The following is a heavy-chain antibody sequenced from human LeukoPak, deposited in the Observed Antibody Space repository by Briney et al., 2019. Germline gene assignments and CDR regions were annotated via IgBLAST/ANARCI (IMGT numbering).Heavy chain of an antibody. CDR1: GGSISSGGYY. D-gene: IGHD6-13*01. Sequence: SETLSLTCTVSGGSISSGGYYWSWIRQPPGKGLEWIGYIYHSGSTYYNPSLKSRVTISVDRSKNQFSLKLSSVTAADTAVYYCAREARYSSSSDAFDTWGQGTMVTVSS. V-gene: IGHV4-30-2*01. CDR2: IYHSGST. CDR3: AREARYSSSSDAFDT. J-gene: IGHJ3*02.